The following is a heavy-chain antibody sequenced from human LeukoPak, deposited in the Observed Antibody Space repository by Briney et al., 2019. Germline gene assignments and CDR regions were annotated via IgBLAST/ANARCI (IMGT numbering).Heavy chain of an antibody. D-gene: IGHD1-26*01. CDR3: ATGVWWELDSVAHPDY. J-gene: IGHJ4*02. V-gene: IGHV1-18*01. CDR1: GYTFTSYG. CDR2: ISAYNGNT. Sequence: ASVKVSCKASGYTFTSYGISWVRQAPGQGLEWMGWISAYNGNTIYAQKFQGRVTMTEDTSTDTAYMELSSLRSEDTAVYYCATGVWWELDSVAHPDYWGQGTLVTVSS.